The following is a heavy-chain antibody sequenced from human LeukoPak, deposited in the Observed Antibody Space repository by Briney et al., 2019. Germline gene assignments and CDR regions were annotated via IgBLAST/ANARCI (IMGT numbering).Heavy chain of an antibody. D-gene: IGHD3-22*01. J-gene: IGHJ4*02. CDR3: ARDPYYYDSSGYYYY. CDR2: INPNSGGT. CDR1: GYTFTGYY. Sequence: ASVNVSCKASGYTFTGYYMHWVRQAPGQGLEWMGWINPNSGGTNYAQKFQGRVTMTRDTSISTAYMELSRLRSDDTAVYYCARDPYYYDSSGYYYYWGQGTLVTVSS. V-gene: IGHV1-2*02.